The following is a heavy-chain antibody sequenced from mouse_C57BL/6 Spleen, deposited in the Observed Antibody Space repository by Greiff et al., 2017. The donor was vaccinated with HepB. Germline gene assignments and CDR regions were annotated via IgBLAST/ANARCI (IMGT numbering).Heavy chain of an antibody. V-gene: IGHV1S81*02. CDR3: ARIKKIVATYFDY. CDR1: GYTFTSYW. D-gene: IGHD1-1*01. Sequence: VQLQQSGAELVKAGASVKMSCKASGYTFTSYWMHWVKQRLGQGLEWFAETNPTNGRTYYNEKFKSKATLTVDKSSSTAYMLLSVPQFEDSAVYYCARIKKIVATYFDYWGQGTTLTVSS. CDR2: TNPTNGRT. J-gene: IGHJ2*01.